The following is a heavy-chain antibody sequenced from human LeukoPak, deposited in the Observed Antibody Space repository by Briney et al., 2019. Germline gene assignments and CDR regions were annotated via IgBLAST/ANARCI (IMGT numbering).Heavy chain of an antibody. CDR1: GYTFTGYY. CDR2: INPNSGGT. D-gene: IGHD3-22*01. V-gene: IGHV1-2*02. CDR3: AMGSGYYYGSDY. J-gene: IGHJ4*02. Sequence: ASVKVSCKASGYTFTGYYMHWVRQAPGQGLEWVGWINPNSGGTNYAQKFQGRVTMTRDTSISTAYMELSRLRSDDTAVYYCAMGSGYYYGSDYWGQGTLVTVSS.